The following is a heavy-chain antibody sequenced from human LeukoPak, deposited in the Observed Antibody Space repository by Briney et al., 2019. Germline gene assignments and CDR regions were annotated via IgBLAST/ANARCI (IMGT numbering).Heavy chain of an antibody. V-gene: IGHV4-4*07. J-gene: IGHJ4*02. CDR3: ARGGYSGYDYAFDY. D-gene: IGHD5-12*01. CDR2: IYTSGST. Sequence: SETLSLTCTVSGGSISSYYWSWIRQPAGKGLEWIGRIYTSGSTNYNPSLKSRVTMSVDTSKNQFSLKLSSVTAADTAVYYCARGGYSGYDYAFDYWGQGTLVTVSS. CDR1: GGSISSYY.